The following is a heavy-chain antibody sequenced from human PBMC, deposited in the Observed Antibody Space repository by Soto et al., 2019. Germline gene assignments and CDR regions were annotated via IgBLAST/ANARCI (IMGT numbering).Heavy chain of an antibody. CDR1: GGSFIGYY. V-gene: IGHV4-34*01. J-gene: IGHJ6*02. Sequence: PSETLSLTCAVYGGSFIGYYWIFIRHPPFKWLEWIGEINHSGSTNYNPSLKSRVTISVDTSKNQFSLKLSSVTAADTAVYYCARYWGSGWTGIFYYYYYGMDVWGQGTTVTVSS. D-gene: IGHD3-16*01. CDR2: INHSGST. CDR3: ARYWGSGWTGIFYYYYYGMDV.